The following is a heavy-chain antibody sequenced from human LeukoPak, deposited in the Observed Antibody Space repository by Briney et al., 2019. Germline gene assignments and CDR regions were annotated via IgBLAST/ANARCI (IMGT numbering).Heavy chain of an antibody. CDR3: ARREGTWGTFDI. CDR1: GGSISSYY. J-gene: IGHJ3*02. Sequence: ETLSLTCTVSGGSISSYYWSWIRQPPGKGLEWIGYIYTSGSTNYNPSLKSRVTISEDTSKNQFSLKLSSVTAADTAVYYCARREGTWGTFDIWGQGTMVTVSS. V-gene: IGHV4-4*09. CDR2: IYTSGST. D-gene: IGHD7-27*01.